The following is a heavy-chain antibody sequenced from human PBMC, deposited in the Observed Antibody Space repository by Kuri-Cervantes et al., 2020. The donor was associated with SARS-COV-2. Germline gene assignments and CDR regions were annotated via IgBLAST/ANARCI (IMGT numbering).Heavy chain of an antibody. CDR3: ARASMGSGSYYPYYYYMDV. Sequence: SCSVSGGSISNGSYYWSWIRQPPGKGLEWIGRIYTSGSTNYNPSLKSRVTISVDTSKNQFSLKLSSVTAADTAVYYCARASMGSGSYYPYYYYMDVWGKGTTVTVSS. J-gene: IGHJ6*03. D-gene: IGHD1-26*01. CDR2: IYTSGST. V-gene: IGHV4-61*02. CDR1: GGSISNGSYY.